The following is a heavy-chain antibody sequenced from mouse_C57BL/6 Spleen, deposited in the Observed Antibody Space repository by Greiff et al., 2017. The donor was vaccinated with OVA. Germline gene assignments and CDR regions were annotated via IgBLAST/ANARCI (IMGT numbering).Heavy chain of an antibody. CDR1: GYAFSSSW. CDR2: IYPGDGDT. D-gene: IGHD1-1*01. V-gene: IGHV1-82*01. CDR3: ARGIYYYGSSYRYFDV. J-gene: IGHJ1*03. Sequence: VQLQQSGPELVKPGASVKISCKASGYAFSSSWMNWVKQRPGKGLEWIGRIYPGDGDTNYNGKFKGKATLTADKSSSTAYMQLSSLTSEDSAVYFCARGIYYYGSSYRYFDVWGTGTTVTVSS.